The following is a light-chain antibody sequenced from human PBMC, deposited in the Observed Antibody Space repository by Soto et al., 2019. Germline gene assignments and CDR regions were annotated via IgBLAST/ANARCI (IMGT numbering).Light chain of an antibody. J-gene: IGKJ5*01. CDR3: QQLNSYPIT. V-gene: IGKV1-9*01. CDR2: GVS. CDR1: QGISDY. Sequence: DIQLTQSPSFLSASVGDRVTITCRASQGISDYLAWYQEKPGRAPKLLIYGVSTLQSGVPSRFSGSGSGTEFTLTISSLQPEDFATYYCQQLNSYPITFGQGTRLEIK.